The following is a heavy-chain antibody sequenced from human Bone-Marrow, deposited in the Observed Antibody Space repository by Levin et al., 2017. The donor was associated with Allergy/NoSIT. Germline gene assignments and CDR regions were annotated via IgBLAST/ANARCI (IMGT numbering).Heavy chain of an antibody. V-gene: IGHV3-33*01. CDR1: GFTFSDYG. CDR2: IWYNGNNK. D-gene: IGHD1-1*01. Sequence: GGSLRLSCAASGFTFSDYGMHWVRQAPGKGLEWVAVIWYNGNNKYYADSVMGRFTISRDNSENTLYLQMNSLRAEDTAVYYCARANRNWDDLEDGPNFDYWGRGTLVTVSS. J-gene: IGHJ4*02. CDR3: ARANRNWDDLEDGPNFDY.